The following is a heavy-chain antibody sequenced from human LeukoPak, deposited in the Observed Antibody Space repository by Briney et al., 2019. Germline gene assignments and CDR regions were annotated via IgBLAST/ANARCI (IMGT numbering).Heavy chain of an antibody. J-gene: IGHJ4*02. CDR1: GYSISSAYY. CDR2: IYHSGRT. D-gene: IGHD5-18*01. V-gene: IGHV4-38-2*02. CDR3: ARDSGYSYGPRYYFDY. Sequence: SETLSLTCAVSGYSISSAYYWAWIRQPPGKGLERLGVIYHSGRTYYNPSLKSGVTISVDTSKNQISLKLSSVTAADTAVYYCARDSGYSYGPRYYFDYWGQGTLVTVSS.